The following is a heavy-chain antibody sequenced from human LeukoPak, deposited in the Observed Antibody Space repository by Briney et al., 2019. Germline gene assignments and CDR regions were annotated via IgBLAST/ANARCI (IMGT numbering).Heavy chain of an antibody. Sequence: SVKVSCKASGGTFSSYTINWVRQAPGQGLEWMGGIIPVFGTANYVQKFQGRVTITADESTSTAYMELSSLRSEDTAVYYCARDGVVGAFYYFDYWGQGTLVTVSS. CDR3: ARDGVVGAFYYFDY. J-gene: IGHJ4*02. D-gene: IGHD1-26*01. CDR2: IIPVFGTA. V-gene: IGHV1-69*13. CDR1: GGTFSSYT.